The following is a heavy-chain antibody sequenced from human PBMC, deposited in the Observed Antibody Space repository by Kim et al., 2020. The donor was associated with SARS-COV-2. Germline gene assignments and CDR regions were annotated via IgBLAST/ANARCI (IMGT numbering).Heavy chain of an antibody. CDR2: GSP. CDR3: ARVANIFDY. Sequence: GSPYSNPSLKSRVTISVDTSKKQFSLKLTSVTGADTAVYYCARVANIFDYWGQGTLVTVSS. V-gene: IGHV4-39*01. J-gene: IGHJ4*02. D-gene: IGHD2-15*01.